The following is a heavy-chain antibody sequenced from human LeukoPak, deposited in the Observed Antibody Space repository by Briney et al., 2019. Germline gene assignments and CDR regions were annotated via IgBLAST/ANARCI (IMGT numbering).Heavy chain of an antibody. V-gene: IGHV4-30-2*02. CDR3: ARSRSGYSYDHAAFEI. J-gene: IGHJ3*02. Sequence: SQTLSLTCAVSGGSISSGGYSWSWIRQPPGKGLEWIGYIYHSGSTYYNPSLRSRVTISVDTSRNQFSLKLRSVTAADTAVYYCARSRSGYSYDHAAFEIWGQGTMVTVSS. D-gene: IGHD5-18*01. CDR2: IYHSGST. CDR1: GGSISSGGYS.